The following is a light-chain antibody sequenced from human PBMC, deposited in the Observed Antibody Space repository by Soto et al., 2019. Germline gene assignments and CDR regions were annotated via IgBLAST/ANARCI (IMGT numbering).Light chain of an antibody. J-gene: IGLJ1*01. Sequence: QSALTQPASVSGSPGQSITISCTGTSSDVGGYNYVSWYQQHPGKAPKLMIYEVSNRPSGVSNRFSGSKSGNTASLTISGLQAEEEADYYCSSYTSSSTGYVFGTAKKATV. V-gene: IGLV2-14*01. CDR3: SSYTSSSTGYV. CDR1: SSDVGGYNY. CDR2: EVS.